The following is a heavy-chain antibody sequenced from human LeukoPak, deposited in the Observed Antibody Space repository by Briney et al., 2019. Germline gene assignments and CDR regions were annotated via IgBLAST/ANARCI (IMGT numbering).Heavy chain of an antibody. Sequence: GGSLRLSCAASGFTFSSYGMHWVRQAPGKGLEWVAVISYDGSNKYYADSVRGRFTISRDNSKNTLYLQMNSLRAEDTAVYYCAKNTRSSGYYHDFDYWGQGTLVTVSS. D-gene: IGHD3-22*01. CDR3: AKNTRSSGYYHDFDY. CDR2: ISYDGSNK. V-gene: IGHV3-30*18. J-gene: IGHJ4*02. CDR1: GFTFSSYG.